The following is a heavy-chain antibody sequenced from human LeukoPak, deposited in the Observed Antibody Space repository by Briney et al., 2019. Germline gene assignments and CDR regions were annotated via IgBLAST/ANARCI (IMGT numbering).Heavy chain of an antibody. CDR3: ARAGVPAANRPVKRNYYYYYMDV. V-gene: IGHV1-8*01. Sequence: ASVKVSCKASGYTFTSYDINWVRQATGQGLEWMGWMNPNSGNTGYARKFQGRVTMTRNTSISTAYMELSSLRSEDTAVYYCARAGVPAANRPVKRNYYYYYMDVWGKGTTVTVSS. J-gene: IGHJ6*03. D-gene: IGHD2-2*01. CDR1: GYTFTSYD. CDR2: MNPNSGNT.